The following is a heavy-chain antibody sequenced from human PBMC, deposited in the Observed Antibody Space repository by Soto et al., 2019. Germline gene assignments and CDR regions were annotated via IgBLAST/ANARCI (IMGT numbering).Heavy chain of an antibody. CDR1: GGSISSYY. CDR2: IYFSGST. D-gene: IGHD2-8*01. CDR3: ARGRMVYEPMDY. Sequence: SETLSLTCTVSGGSISSYYCSWIRQPPGKGLEWIGYIYFSGSTNYNPSLKSRVTISVDTSKNQFSLKLSSVTAADTAVYYCARGRMVYEPMDYWGQGTLVTLSS. J-gene: IGHJ4*02. V-gene: IGHV4-59*01.